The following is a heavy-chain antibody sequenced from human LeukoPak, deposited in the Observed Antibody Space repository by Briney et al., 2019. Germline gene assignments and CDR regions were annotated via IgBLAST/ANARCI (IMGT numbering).Heavy chain of an antibody. V-gene: IGHV3-7*01. Sequence: GESLRLPCAASGFSFTTHWMSWVRQAPGKGLEWVASINQGETEKYYVDSVKGRFTISRDNGKNSLYLQMNSLRVEDTVVYYCAKLAKYFYGSETFYFFEHWGQGTPVTASS. J-gene: IGHJ4*02. CDR2: INQGETEK. D-gene: IGHD3-10*01. CDR3: AKLAKYFYGSETFYFFEH. CDR1: GFSFTTHW.